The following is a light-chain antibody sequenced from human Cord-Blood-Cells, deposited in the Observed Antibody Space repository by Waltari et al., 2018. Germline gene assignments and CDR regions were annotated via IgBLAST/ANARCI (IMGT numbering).Light chain of an antibody. CDR3: CSYAGIYTYV. Sequence: QSALTQPRSVAGAPGQSVTISCTGTSSDVGGHNDVSWYPQHPAQAPKLMIYDVSQRPSGVPDRFSGSKSGNTASLTISGLQAEDEADYYCCSYAGIYTYVFGTGTKVTVL. J-gene: IGLJ1*01. CDR2: DVS. CDR1: SSDVGGHND. V-gene: IGLV2-11*01.